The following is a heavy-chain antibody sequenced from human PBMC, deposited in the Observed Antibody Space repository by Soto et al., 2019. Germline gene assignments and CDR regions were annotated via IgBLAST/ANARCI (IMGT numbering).Heavy chain of an antibody. V-gene: IGHV4-30-2*01. D-gene: IGHD4-17*01. Sequence: PGKGLEWIGYIYHSGSTYYNPSLKSRVTISVDRSKNQFSLKLSSVTAADTAVYYCARAHYGDYGYGMDVWGQGTTVTVSS. CDR2: IYHSGST. J-gene: IGHJ6*02. CDR3: ARAHYGDYGYGMDV.